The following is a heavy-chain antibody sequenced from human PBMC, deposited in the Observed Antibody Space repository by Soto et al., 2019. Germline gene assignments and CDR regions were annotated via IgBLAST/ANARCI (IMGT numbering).Heavy chain of an antibody. D-gene: IGHD3-3*01. V-gene: IGHV4-31*03. Sequence: SETLSLTCTVSGGSISSGGYYWSWIRQHPGKGLEWIGYIYYSGSTHYNPSLKSRVTISVDTSKNQFSLKLSSVTAADTAVYYCAREIFRNYYYFDYWGQGTLVTVSS. CDR3: AREIFRNYYYFDY. J-gene: IGHJ4*02. CDR2: IYYSGST. CDR1: GGSISSGGYY.